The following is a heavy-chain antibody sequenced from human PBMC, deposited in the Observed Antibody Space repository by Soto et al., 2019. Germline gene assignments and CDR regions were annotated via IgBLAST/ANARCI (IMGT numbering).Heavy chain of an antibody. Sequence: GGSLRLSCAASGFTFSSYAMSWVRQAPGKGLEWVSAISGSGGSTYYADSVKGRFTISRDYSKNTLYLQMNSLRAEDTAVYYCARDVLRFLEWLLYDYYYYGMDVWGQGTTVTVSS. CDR3: ARDVLRFLEWLLYDYYYYGMDV. CDR1: GFTFSSYA. D-gene: IGHD3-3*01. CDR2: ISGSGGST. V-gene: IGHV3-23*01. J-gene: IGHJ6*02.